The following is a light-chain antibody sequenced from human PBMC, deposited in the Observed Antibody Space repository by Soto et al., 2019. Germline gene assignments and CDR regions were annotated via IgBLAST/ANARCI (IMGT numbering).Light chain of an antibody. CDR2: DVS. J-gene: IGLJ2*01. CDR1: SSDVGGYNY. Sequence: QSALTQPASVSGSPGQSITISCTGTSSDVGGYNYVSWYQQHPGKAPKLMIYDVSNRPSGVSNRFSGSKSGNTASLTISGXXAEDEAXXXCSSYTSSSTLRVFGGGTKLTVL. CDR3: SSYTSSSTLRV. V-gene: IGLV2-14*01.